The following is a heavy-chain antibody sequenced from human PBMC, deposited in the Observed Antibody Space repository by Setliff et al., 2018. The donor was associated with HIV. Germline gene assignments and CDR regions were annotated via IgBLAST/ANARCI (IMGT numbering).Heavy chain of an antibody. CDR3: AADPQTGTTSYDAFDI. J-gene: IGHJ3*02. CDR1: GFTFNTYW. V-gene: IGHV3-74*01. Sequence: GGSLRLSCAASGFTFNTYWMHWVRQAPGKGLVWVSHSNSDGSSTTYADSVKGRFTISRDNAKNTLYLQMNSLRAEDTAVYYCAADPQTGTTSYDAFDIWGQGTVVTVSS. D-gene: IGHD1-7*01. CDR2: SNSDGSST.